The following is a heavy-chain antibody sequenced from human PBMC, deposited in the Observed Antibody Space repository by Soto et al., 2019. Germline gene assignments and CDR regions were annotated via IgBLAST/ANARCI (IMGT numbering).Heavy chain of an antibody. J-gene: IGHJ6*02. V-gene: IGHV1-3*01. D-gene: IGHD3-10*01. CDR3: ARGYYYGSGRHYYYGMDI. CDR1: GYTFTSYA. Sequence: ASVKVSCKASGYTFTSYAMHWVRQAPGQRLEWMGWINAGNGNTKYSQKFQGRVTITRDTSASTAYMELSSLRSEDTAVYYCARGYYYGSGRHYYYGMDIWGQGAMVTVSS. CDR2: INAGNGNT.